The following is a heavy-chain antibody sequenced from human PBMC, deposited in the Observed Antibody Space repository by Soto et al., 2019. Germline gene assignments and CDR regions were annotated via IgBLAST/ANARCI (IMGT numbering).Heavy chain of an antibody. D-gene: IGHD6-25*01. Sequence: SETLSLTCTVSGDSISSYYWSWIRQPPGKGLEWIGYIYYSGSTNYNPSLKSRVTISVDTSKNQFSLKLSSVTAADTAVYYCARPHGGSSGWDNWFDPWGQGTLVTVSS. CDR1: GDSISSYY. J-gene: IGHJ5*02. CDR3: ARPHGGSSGWDNWFDP. V-gene: IGHV4-59*01. CDR2: IYYSGST.